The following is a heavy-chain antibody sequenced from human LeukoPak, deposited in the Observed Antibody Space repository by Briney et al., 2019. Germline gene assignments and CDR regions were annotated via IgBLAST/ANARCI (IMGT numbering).Heavy chain of an antibody. CDR1: GFTFSGAW. V-gene: IGHV3-7*01. Sequence: GGSLRLSCTASGFTFSGAWMTWVRQAPGKGLEWVANIREDGTEKNYVDSVKGRFTISRDNAKNSLFLQMSNLRPEDTAVYYCARDRSSNFDYWGQGTLVTVSS. J-gene: IGHJ4*02. CDR3: ARDRSSNFDY. CDR2: IREDGTEK.